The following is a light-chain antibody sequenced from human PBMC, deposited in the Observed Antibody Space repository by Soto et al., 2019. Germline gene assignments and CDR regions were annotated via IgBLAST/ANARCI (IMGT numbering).Light chain of an antibody. CDR2: WAS. V-gene: IGKV4-1*01. J-gene: IGKJ2*01. CDR1: QSVLYSSNNTNY. CDR3: QQYYNIPPT. Sequence: DIVMTQSPDSLAVSLGERATINCKSSQSVLYSSNNTNYLAWYQQKPGQPPMLLIYWASTRESGVPDRFSGSGSGTDFTLTISSPQAEDVAVYYCQQYYNIPPTFGQGTKLEIK.